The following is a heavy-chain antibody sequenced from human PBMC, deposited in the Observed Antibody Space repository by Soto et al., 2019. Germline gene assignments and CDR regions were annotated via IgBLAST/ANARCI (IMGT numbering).Heavy chain of an antibody. D-gene: IGHD6-13*01. V-gene: IGHV1-69*13. CDR1: GGTFSSYA. CDR3: ARDRRGAALYYCYGMDV. J-gene: IGHJ6*02. Sequence: GASVKVSCKASGGTFSSYAISWVRQAPGQGLEWMGGITPIFDTANYAQKFQGRVTITADESTSTAYMELSSLRSEDTAVYYCARDRRGAALYYCYGMDVWGQGTTVTVSS. CDR2: ITPIFDTA.